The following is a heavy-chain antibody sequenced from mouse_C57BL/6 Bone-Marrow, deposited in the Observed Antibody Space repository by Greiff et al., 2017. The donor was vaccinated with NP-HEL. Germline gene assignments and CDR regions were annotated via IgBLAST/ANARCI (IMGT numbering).Heavy chain of an antibody. V-gene: IGHV1-53*01. CDR1: GYTFTSYW. Sequence: QVHVQQPGTELVKPGASVKLSCKASGYTFTSYWMHWVKQRPGQGLEWIGNINPSNGGTNYTEKFKSKATLTVDNSSSTAYMQLSSLTSEDSAVYYCARRGYGSSYDAMDYWGQGTSVTVSS. D-gene: IGHD1-1*01. CDR2: INPSNGGT. J-gene: IGHJ4*01. CDR3: ARRGYGSSYDAMDY.